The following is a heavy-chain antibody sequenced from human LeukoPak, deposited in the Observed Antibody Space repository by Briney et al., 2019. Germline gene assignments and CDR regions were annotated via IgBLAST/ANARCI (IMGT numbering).Heavy chain of an antibody. CDR3: ARGLHDYPDY. CDR2: ISYDGSNK. CDR1: GFTFSSYA. J-gene: IGHJ4*02. Sequence: GGSLRLSCAASGFTFSSYAMHGVREAPGEGLEWVAVISYDGSNKYYADSVKGRFTISRDNSKNTLYLQMNSLRAEDTAVYYCARGLHDYPDYWGQGTLVTVSS. V-gene: IGHV3-30-3*01.